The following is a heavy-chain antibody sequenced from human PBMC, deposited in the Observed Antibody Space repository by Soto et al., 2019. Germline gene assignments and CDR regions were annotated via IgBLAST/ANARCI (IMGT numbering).Heavy chain of an antibody. D-gene: IGHD7-27*01. CDR2: INAGYGNT. CDR3: ARDTGDGNFDF. J-gene: IGHJ4*02. V-gene: IGHV1-3*01. CDR1: GYTFSSYA. Sequence: QVHLVQSGAEVRKPGASVKVSCKASGYTFSSYAMHWVRQAPGQRLEWMGWINAGYGNTKSSQKFQDRVTISRDTSANTAYMELTSLRSEDTAVYYCARDTGDGNFDFWGQGTLVTVSS.